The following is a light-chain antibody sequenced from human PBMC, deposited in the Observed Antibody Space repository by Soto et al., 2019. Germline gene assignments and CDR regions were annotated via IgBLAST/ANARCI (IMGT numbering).Light chain of an antibody. CDR3: CSYAGGYTYL. Sequence: QSALTQPRSVSGSPGHSVTISCTGTGNDVGAYNYVSWYQQHPGRPPKLLIYGVVRWPSGVPDRFSGSKSGNTASLTISGLQAEDEADYFCCSYAGGYTYLFGTGTKLTVL. J-gene: IGLJ1*01. CDR2: GVV. CDR1: GNDVGAYNY. V-gene: IGLV2-11*01.